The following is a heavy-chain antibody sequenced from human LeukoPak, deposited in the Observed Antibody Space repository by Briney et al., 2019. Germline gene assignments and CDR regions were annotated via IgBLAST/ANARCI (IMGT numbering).Heavy chain of an antibody. CDR1: GGSINSRSYS. CDR2: IFFDGST. J-gene: IGHJ4*02. V-gene: IGHV4-39*01. D-gene: IGHD2-15*01. CDR3: ARQESAATLYYFDY. Sequence: PSETLSLTCSVSGGSINSRSYSWGWIRQPPGKALEWIGTIFFDGSTYYNPSLKSRVLISVDTSKKEFSLKLTSVTAADTAVYYCARQESAATLYYFDYWGQGALVAVSS.